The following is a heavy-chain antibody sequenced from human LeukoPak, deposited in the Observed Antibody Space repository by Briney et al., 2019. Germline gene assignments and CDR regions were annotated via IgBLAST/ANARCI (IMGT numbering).Heavy chain of an antibody. Sequence: ASVKVSCKASGYSFTDYYMHWVRQAPGQGLEWMGWINPNSGGTNYAQKFQGRVTMTRDTSISTAYMELNRLRSDDTAVYYCALWEIVHYAFDFWGQGTMVAVSS. V-gene: IGHV1-2*02. CDR2: INPNSGGT. CDR1: GYSFTDYY. D-gene: IGHD5-12*01. CDR3: ALWEIVHYAFDF. J-gene: IGHJ3*01.